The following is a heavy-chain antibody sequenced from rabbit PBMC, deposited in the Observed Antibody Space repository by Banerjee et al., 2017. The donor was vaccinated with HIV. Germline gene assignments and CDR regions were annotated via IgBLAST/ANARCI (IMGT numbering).Heavy chain of an antibody. J-gene: IGHJ4*01. CDR1: GFSFSNKYV. CDR2: VGTASDTT. CDR3: ARDNVAGGPDWDL. D-gene: IGHD3-1*01. V-gene: IGHV1S45*01. Sequence: QEQLEESGGDLVKPEGSLTLTCTASGFSFSNKYVMCWVRQAPGKGLEWIACVGTASDTTYYASWAKGRFTISKTSSTTVTLQMTSLTAADTATYFCARDNVAGGPDWDLWGPGTLVTVS.